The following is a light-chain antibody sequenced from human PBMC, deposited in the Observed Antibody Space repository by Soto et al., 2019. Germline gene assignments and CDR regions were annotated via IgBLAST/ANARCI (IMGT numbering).Light chain of an antibody. CDR3: QQYGTSPIT. Sequence: EIVLTQSPGTLSLFPGERATLSCRASQRVSSSYLAWYQQKPGQAPRPLIDGASSRATGIPDRFSGSGSGTAFTLTISSLEPEDFAVYYCQQYGTSPITFGQGTRLDFK. CDR1: QRVSSSY. CDR2: GAS. J-gene: IGKJ5*01. V-gene: IGKV3-20*01.